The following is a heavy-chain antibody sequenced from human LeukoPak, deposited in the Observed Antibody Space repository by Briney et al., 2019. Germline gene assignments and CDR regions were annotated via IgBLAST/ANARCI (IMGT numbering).Heavy chain of an antibody. J-gene: IGHJ5*02. CDR1: GYSISSSNW. CDR3: ARLLLWFGELRAARFDP. CDR2: IYYSGSI. D-gene: IGHD3-10*01. Sequence: SDTLSLTCAVSGYSISSSNWWGWIRQPPGKGLEWIGYIYYSGSIYYNPSLKSRVTMSVDTSKNQFSLKLSSVTAVDTAVYYCARLLLWFGELRAARFDPWGQGTLVTVSS. V-gene: IGHV4-28*05.